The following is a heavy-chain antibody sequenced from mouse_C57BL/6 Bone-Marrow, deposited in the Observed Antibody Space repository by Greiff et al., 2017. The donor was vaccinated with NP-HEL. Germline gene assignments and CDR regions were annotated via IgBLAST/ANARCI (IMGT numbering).Heavy chain of an antibody. CDR3: GYGDPLYAMDY. J-gene: IGHJ4*01. Sequence: EVKLVESGGGLVQPGESLKLSCESNEYEFPSHDMSWVRKTPEKRLELVAAINSDGGSTYYPDTMERRFIISRDNTKKTLYLQMSSLRSEDTALYYCGYGDPLYAMDYWGQGTSVTVSS. CDR2: INSDGGST. CDR1: EYEFPSHD. V-gene: IGHV5-2*03. D-gene: IGHD1-1*02.